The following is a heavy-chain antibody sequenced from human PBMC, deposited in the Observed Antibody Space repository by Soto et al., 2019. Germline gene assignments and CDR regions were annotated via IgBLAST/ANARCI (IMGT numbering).Heavy chain of an antibody. Sequence: SETLSLTCTVSCGSISSGDYYWSWIRQPPGKGLEWIGYIYYSGSTYYNPSLKSRVTISVDTSKNQFSLKLSSVTAADTAVYYCARERFDSSGYYVYYGMDVWGQGTTVTVSS. D-gene: IGHD3-22*01. CDR2: IYYSGST. CDR3: ARERFDSSGYYVYYGMDV. CDR1: CGSISSGDYY. J-gene: IGHJ6*02. V-gene: IGHV4-30-4*01.